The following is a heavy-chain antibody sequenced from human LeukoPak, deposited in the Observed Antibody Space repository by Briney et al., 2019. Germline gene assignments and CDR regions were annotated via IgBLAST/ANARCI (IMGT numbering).Heavy chain of an antibody. CDR3: ARDGIFDY. CDR1: GFTFSSYA. V-gene: IGHV3-23*01. CDR2: ISGSGGST. Sequence: PGGSLRLSCAASGFTFSSYAMSWVRQAPGKGLEWVSAISGSGGSTYYADSVKGRFTISRDDAKDSLYLQMNSLRAEDTAVYYCARDGIFDYWGQGTLVTVSS. J-gene: IGHJ4*02.